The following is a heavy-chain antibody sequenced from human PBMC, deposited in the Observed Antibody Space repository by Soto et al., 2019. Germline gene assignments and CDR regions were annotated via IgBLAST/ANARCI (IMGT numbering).Heavy chain of an antibody. CDR3: ARGRSSCVYFDS. CDR1: GFTFSDYY. CDR2: IILSGYTI. D-gene: IGHD2-15*01. Sequence: QVQLVESGGGLVKPGGSLILSCAASGFTFSDYYMSWIRQAPGKGLVWVSYIILSGYTIYYVDSVKGLFTISRDNAKNRMYLQMNSLITEDTAVYYCARGRSSCVYFDSWGQGTLVTVSS. J-gene: IGHJ4*02. V-gene: IGHV3-11*01.